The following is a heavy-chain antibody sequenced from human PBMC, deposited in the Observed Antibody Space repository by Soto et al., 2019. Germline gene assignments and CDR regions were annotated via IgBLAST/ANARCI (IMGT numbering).Heavy chain of an antibody. CDR2: TYYRSKWYN. CDR3: ARGKGQPIATSGPPLDY. V-gene: IGHV6-1*01. Sequence: SQTLSLTCAISGDSVSSNSAAWNWIRQSPSRGLEWLGRTYYRSKWYNDYAVSVKSRITINPDTSKNQFSLQLNSVTPEDTAVDYCARGKGQPIATSGPPLDYSGQGTLVTVSS. CDR1: GDSVSSNSAA. D-gene: IGHD2-15*01. J-gene: IGHJ4*02.